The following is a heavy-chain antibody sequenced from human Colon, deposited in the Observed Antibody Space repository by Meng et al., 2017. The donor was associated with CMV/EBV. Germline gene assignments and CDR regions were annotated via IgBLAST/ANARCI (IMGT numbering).Heavy chain of an antibody. V-gene: IGHV4-4*07. CDR2: IHYSGST. D-gene: IGHD3-10*01. Sequence: VQPEGSGTRLGTPSERPVLTSIGPGTSTNICYGPWARRPAGKGLEWLGRIHYSGSTDDKPPLKVRVTLSEDTSKNQLSLRIYSVTAADTAFYYCASAGARGVPVDLWGQGTLVTVSS. CDR1: GTSTNICY. CDR3: ASAGARGVPVDL. J-gene: IGHJ4*02.